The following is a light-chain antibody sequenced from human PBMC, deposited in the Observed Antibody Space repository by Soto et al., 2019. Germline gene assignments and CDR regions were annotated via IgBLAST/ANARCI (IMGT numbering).Light chain of an antibody. J-gene: IGKJ1*01. CDR1: QSTSIC. CDR3: QQDYSYTWS. V-gene: IGKV1-5*03. CDR2: KAS. Sequence: DIQMTQSPSTLSASVGDRVTITCRASQSTSICLAWYQQKPGKAPKLLIYKASSVQRGVPSRFSGSGSGSEFTFPIRGLQTNAFATYYCQQDYSYTWSFGQGTKVEIK.